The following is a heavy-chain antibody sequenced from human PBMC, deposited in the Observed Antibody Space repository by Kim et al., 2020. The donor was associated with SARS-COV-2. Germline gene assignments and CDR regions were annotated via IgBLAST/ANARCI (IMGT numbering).Heavy chain of an antibody. V-gene: IGHV3-9*01. CDR3: AKSYDSSGSDAFDI. Sequence: ADSVKGRFTISRDNAKNSLYLQMNSLRAEDTALYYCAKSYDSSGSDAFDIWGQGTMVTVSS. J-gene: IGHJ3*02. D-gene: IGHD3-22*01.